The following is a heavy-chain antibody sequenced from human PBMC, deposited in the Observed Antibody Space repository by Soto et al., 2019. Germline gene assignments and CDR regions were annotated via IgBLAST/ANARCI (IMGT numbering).Heavy chain of an antibody. CDR1: GDTFNRYT. CDR3: ARDWGRSDVIPAAISAMDV. V-gene: IGHV1-69*08. CDR2: IIPMFGIA. D-gene: IGHD2-2*01. Sequence: QVQLVQSGAEVKRPGSSVKVSCKGSGDTFNRYTVTWVRQAPGQGLEWMGRIIPMFGIASYAQNFQGRVTSPADXAXXXPXLELSSLRCEDTAVYYCARDWGRSDVIPAAISAMDVWGQGTSVTVSS. J-gene: IGHJ6*02.